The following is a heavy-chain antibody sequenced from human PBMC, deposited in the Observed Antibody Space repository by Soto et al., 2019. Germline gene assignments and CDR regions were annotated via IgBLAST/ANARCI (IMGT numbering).Heavy chain of an antibody. J-gene: IGHJ4*02. CDR1: GGTFSTYA. Sequence: QVQLVQSGAAVKKPESSVKVSCKAPGGTFSTYAISWVRQAPGQGLEWMGGIIPMFGTANYAQRFQDRVTITADESTNTVYMELSRLRSEDTAVYFCASGIQLWLRRINNGYSGWGQGNLVTVSS. CDR3: ASGIQLWLRRINNGYSG. D-gene: IGHD5-18*01. CDR2: IIPMFGTA. V-gene: IGHV1-69*12.